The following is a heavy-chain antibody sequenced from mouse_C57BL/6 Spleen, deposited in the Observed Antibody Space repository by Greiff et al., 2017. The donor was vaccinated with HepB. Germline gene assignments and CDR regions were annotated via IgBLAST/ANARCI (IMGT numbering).Heavy chain of an antibody. J-gene: IGHJ4*01. CDR2: IYPGGGYT. D-gene: IGHD1-1*01. CDR1: GYTFTNYW. V-gene: IGHV1-63*01. CDR3: ARAGYYYGSSYYYAMDY. Sequence: QVQLQQSGAELVRPGTSVKMSCKASGYTFTNYWIGWAKQRPGHGLEWIGDIYPGGGYTNYNEKFKGKATLTADKSSSTAYMQFSSLTSEDSAIYYCARAGYYYGSSYYYAMDYWGQGTSVTVSS.